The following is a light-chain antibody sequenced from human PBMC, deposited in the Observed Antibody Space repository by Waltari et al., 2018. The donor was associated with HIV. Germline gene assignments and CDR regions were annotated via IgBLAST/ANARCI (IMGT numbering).Light chain of an antibody. Sequence: QSVLTQPPSVSGAPGQRVTISCTGGTSHLGAGYDVHWYQQLPGAAPKLLIYGNNNRPSGVPDRFSGSMSGTSASLVITGLQAEDEADYYCQSYDSSLSGSNVFGTGTKVTVL. CDR2: GNN. CDR3: QSYDSSLSGSNV. J-gene: IGLJ1*01. CDR1: TSHLGAGYD. V-gene: IGLV1-40*01.